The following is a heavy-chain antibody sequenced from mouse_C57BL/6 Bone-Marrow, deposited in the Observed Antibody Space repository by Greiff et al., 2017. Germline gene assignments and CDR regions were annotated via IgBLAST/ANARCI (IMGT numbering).Heavy chain of an antibody. CDR2: IYPGGGYT. D-gene: IGHD1-1*02. CDR3: AREGGGNYWYFDV. V-gene: IGHV1-63*01. CDR1: GYTFTNYW. Sequence: VQLVESGAELVRPGTSVKMSCKASGYTFTNYWIGWAKQRPGHGLAWIGDIYPGGGYTNYNEKFKGKATLTADKSSSTAYMQFSSLTSEDSAIYYCAREGGGNYWYFDVWGTGTTVTVSS. J-gene: IGHJ1*03.